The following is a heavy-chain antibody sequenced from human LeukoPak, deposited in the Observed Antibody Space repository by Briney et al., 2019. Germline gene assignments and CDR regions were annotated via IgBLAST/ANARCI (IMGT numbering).Heavy chain of an antibody. CDR1: GYTFTIYY. CDR2: INPSGGSA. CDR3: AREWVDYYDSSGSDY. D-gene: IGHD3-22*01. V-gene: IGHV1-46*01. J-gene: IGHJ4*02. Sequence: APVNVSCKASGYTFTIYYMHWVRQAPGQGLEWMGIINPSGGSASYAQKFQGRVTITRDTSTSTVYMELSSLRSEDTAVYYCAREWVDYYDSSGSDYWGQGTLVTVSS.